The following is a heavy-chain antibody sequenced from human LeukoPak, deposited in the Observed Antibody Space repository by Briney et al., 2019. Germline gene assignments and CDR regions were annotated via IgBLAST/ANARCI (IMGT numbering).Heavy chain of an antibody. CDR2: IRYDGSNK. J-gene: IGHJ3*02. CDR1: GFTFSSYS. D-gene: IGHD3-3*01. V-gene: IGHV3-30*02. CDR3: AKAQNVLRFLEWSRDAFDI. Sequence: GGSLRLSCAASGFTFSSYSMNWVRQAPGKGLEWVAFIRYDGSNKYYADSVKGRFTISRDNSKNTLYLQMNSLRAEDTAVYYCAKAQNVLRFLEWSRDAFDIWGQGTMVTVSS.